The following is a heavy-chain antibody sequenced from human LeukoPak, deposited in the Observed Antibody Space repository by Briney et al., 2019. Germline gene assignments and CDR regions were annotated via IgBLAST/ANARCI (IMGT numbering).Heavy chain of an antibody. Sequence: PGTSLRLSCAASGFTFSSYGMYWVRQAPGKGLEWVAVIWYGGSHKSYANSVKGRFTISRDNPKNILYLHMNSLRADDTAVYYCARDRGYSSTWSLGNHYYMDVWGKGTTVTVSS. CDR3: ARDRGYSSTWSLGNHYYMDV. CDR2: IWYGGSHK. V-gene: IGHV3-33*07. CDR1: GFTFSSYG. J-gene: IGHJ6*03. D-gene: IGHD6-19*01.